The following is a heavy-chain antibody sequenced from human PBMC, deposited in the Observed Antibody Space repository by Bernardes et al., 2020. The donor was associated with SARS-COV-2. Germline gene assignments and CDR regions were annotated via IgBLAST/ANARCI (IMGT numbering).Heavy chain of an antibody. CDR2: MNPNSGNT. CDR1: GYTFTSYD. J-gene: IGHJ4*02. V-gene: IGHV1-8*01. Sequence: ASVKVSCKASGYTFTSYDINWVRQATGQGLEWMGWMNPNSGNTGYAQKFQGRVTMTRNTSISTAYMELSSLRSEDTAVYYCARGEMMEGGIAAAGSIEPAPGLGDYWGQGTLVTVSS. CDR3: ARGEMMEGGIAAAGSIEPAPGLGDY. D-gene: IGHD6-13*01.